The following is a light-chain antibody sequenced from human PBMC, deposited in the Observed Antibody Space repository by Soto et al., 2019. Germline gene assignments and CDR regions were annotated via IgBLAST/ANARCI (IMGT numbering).Light chain of an antibody. Sequence: QSALTQPRSVSGSPGQSVTISCTGTSSDVGAYVYVSWYQNQPGSAPKLIIYDVYKRPSGVPDRFSGSKSGDTASLTISGLQADDEADYYCCPYAGTYTYVFGTGTKVTVL. CDR3: CPYAGTYTYV. CDR1: SSDVGAYVY. V-gene: IGLV2-11*01. J-gene: IGLJ1*01. CDR2: DVY.